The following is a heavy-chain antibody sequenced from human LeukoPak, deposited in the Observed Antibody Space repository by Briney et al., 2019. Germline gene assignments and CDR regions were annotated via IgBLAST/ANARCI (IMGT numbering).Heavy chain of an antibody. J-gene: IGHJ4*02. V-gene: IGHV3-21*01. CDR3: ARDLGGYCSSTSCPTPLDY. CDR1: GCTFISYS. CDR2: IIISSSYI. Sequence: PGGSRRLSCAASGCTFISYSMNWVGHAPGKGLDWVSSIIISSSYIYYADSVKRRFPTSPDNAKHSLYLHMNSLRAADTEVYYRARDLGGYCSSTSCPTPLDYWGQGTLVTVSS. D-gene: IGHD2-2*01.